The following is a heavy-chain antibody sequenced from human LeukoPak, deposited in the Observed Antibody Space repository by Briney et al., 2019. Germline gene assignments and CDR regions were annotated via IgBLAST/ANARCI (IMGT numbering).Heavy chain of an antibody. Sequence: GGSLRLSCAASAFTFGHNAMAWVRQAPGKRLEWVSALSGSGGDTFYADSVKGRFTISRDNSKDTLYLQLSSLRPDDTAVYYCAKGAPSSSSIFDFWGPGTLVTVSS. CDR1: AFTFGHNA. V-gene: IGHV3-23*01. D-gene: IGHD6-6*01. CDR3: AKGAPSSSSIFDF. CDR2: LSGSGGDT. J-gene: IGHJ4*02.